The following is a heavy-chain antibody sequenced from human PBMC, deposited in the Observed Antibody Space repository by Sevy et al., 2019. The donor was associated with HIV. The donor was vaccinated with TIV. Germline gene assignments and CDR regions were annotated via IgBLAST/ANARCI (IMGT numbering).Heavy chain of an antibody. CDR2: IYNSGSSI. D-gene: IGHD2-21*02. Sequence: GGSLRLSCTASGFTFSSYEMSWVRQAPGKGLEWVSYIYNSGSSIHYADSVKGRFTISRDDAKNSLYLQMNSVRAEDTAVYYCAREIKVTPDAFDIWGPGTMVTVS. CDR3: AREIKVTPDAFDI. CDR1: GFTFSSYE. V-gene: IGHV3-48*03. J-gene: IGHJ3*02.